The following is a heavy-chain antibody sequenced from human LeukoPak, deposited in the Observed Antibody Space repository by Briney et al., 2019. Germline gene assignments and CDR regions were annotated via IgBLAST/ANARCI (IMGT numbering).Heavy chain of an antibody. V-gene: IGHV3-21*01. CDR1: GFSFDNRA. J-gene: IGHJ4*02. CDR3: AREDSYYYGSGSYPFDY. Sequence: GGSLRLSCAASGFSFDNRAMSWLRQAPGKGLEWVSSISSSSSYIYYADSVKGRFTISRDNAKNSLYLQMNSLRAEDTAVYYCAREDSYYYGSGSYPFDYWGQGTLVTVSS. D-gene: IGHD3-10*01. CDR2: ISSSSSYI.